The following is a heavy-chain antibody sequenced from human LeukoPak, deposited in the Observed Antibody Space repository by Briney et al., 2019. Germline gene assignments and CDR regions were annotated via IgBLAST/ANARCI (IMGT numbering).Heavy chain of an antibody. CDR2: ISSRGSTI. V-gene: IGHV3-48*04. Sequence: GGSLRLSCAASGLTFSSDSMNWVRQGPGKGLGWVSYISSRGSTIYYADSVKVRSTISRDNAKNSMYLQMNSLRAEDAAVYYCARGISAVAGPGRHDAFDIWGHGTMVTVSS. CDR3: ARGISAVAGPGRHDAFDI. CDR1: GLTFSSDS. J-gene: IGHJ3*02. D-gene: IGHD6-19*01.